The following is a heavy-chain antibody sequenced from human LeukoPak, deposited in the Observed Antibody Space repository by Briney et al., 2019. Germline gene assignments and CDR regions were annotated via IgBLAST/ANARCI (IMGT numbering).Heavy chain of an antibody. CDR1: GGSISSSSYY. Sequence: SETLSLTCTVSGGSISSSSYYWGWIRQPPGKGLEWIGSIYYSGSTYYNPSLKSRVTISVDTSKIQFSLKLSSVTAADTAVYYCARPGYYYDSSGYNYRDYWGQGTLVTVSS. CDR3: ARPGYYYDSSGYNYRDY. V-gene: IGHV4-39*01. D-gene: IGHD3-22*01. CDR2: IYYSGST. J-gene: IGHJ4*02.